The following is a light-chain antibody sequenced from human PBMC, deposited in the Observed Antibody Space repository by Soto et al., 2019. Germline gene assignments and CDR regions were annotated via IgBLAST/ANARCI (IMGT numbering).Light chain of an antibody. CDR2: AAS. Sequence: DIQMTQSPSSLSASVGDRVTITCRASQSISSYLNWYEQKPGKAPKLLIYAASSLQSGVPSRFSGSESGTDFTLTISTLQTEDIATYYCQQSYSSHLTFGGGTKVEIK. CDR1: QSISSY. V-gene: IGKV1-39*01. J-gene: IGKJ4*01. CDR3: QQSYSSHLT.